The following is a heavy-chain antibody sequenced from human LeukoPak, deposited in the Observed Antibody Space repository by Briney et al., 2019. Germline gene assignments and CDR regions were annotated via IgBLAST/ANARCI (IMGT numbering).Heavy chain of an antibody. CDR1: GFTFGDHY. J-gene: IGHJ4*02. CDR2: ISSSGSNT. D-gene: IGHD4-23*01. V-gene: IGHV3-11*03. Sequence: GGSLRLSCAASGFTFGDHYMSWIGHAPGKGLERVSYISSSGSNTIYADSVRGRFTISRDNAKNSLYLQMNSLRDEDTAVYYCARRGSNGGPFDYWGQGTLVTVSS. CDR3: ARRGSNGGPFDY.